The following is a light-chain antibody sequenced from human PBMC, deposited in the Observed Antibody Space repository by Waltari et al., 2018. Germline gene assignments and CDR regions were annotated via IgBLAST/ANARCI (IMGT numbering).Light chain of an antibody. Sequence: QSALTQPASVSGSPGQSISVSCKGTSSDVGGYKYVSWYQHHPGKAPKLLIYDVAKRPSGVSERFSGAKTGNTASLTISGLRAEDEAFYYCSSYSTTSAVVFGGGTKMTVL. CDR2: DVA. CDR3: SSYSTTSAVV. J-gene: IGLJ2*01. V-gene: IGLV2-14*03. CDR1: SSDVGGYKY.